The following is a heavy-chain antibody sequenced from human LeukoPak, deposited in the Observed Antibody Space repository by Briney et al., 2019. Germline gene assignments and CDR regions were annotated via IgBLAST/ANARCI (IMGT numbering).Heavy chain of an antibody. V-gene: IGHV3-48*03. CDR1: GFTFSSYE. J-gene: IGHJ6*04. Sequence: RGSLRLSCAASGFTFSSYEMNWVRQAPGKGLEWVSYISSSGSTIYYADSVKGRFTISRDNAKNSLYLQMNSLRAEDTAVYYCASEGAFDILTGYPELHYYGIDVCGKGTTVTVSS. CDR2: ISSSGSTI. CDR3: ASEGAFDILTGYPELHYYGIDV. D-gene: IGHD3-9*01.